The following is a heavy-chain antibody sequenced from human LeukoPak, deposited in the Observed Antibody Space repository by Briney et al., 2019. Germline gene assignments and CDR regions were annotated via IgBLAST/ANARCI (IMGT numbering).Heavy chain of an antibody. V-gene: IGHV3-11*04. CDR2: ISSSGSTI. CDR3: ARDNGLLWFGELTLSYYYYYYMDV. Sequence: PGGSLRLSCAASGFTFSDYYMSWIRQAPGKGLEWVSYISSSGSTIYYADSVKGRFTISRDNAKNSLYLQMNSLRAEDTAVYYCARDNGLLWFGELTLSYYYYYYMDVWGKGTTVTISS. D-gene: IGHD3-10*01. J-gene: IGHJ6*03. CDR1: GFTFSDYY.